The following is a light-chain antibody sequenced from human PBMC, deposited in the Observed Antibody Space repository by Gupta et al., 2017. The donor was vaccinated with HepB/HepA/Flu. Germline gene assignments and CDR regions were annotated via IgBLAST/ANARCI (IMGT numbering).Light chain of an antibody. CDR2: RNN. CDR1: SSNIGSNT. CDR3: AAWDDSLIGPV. V-gene: IGLV1-44*01. J-gene: IGLJ2*01. Sequence: QSVLTQPPSASGTPGQRVTISCSGSSSNIGSNTVNWYQQLPGTAPKRLIYRNNQRPSGVPDRFSCSQSGTSASLAISGLQFEDEADYYCAAWDDSLIGPVFGGGTKLTVL.